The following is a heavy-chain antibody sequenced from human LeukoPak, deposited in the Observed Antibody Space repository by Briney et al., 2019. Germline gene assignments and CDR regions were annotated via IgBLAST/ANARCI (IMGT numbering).Heavy chain of an antibody. J-gene: IGHJ3*02. V-gene: IGHV1-2*02. CDR3: AKIADSSGWFLDAFDI. Sequence: ASVKVSCKASGYTFTGYYMHWVRQAPGQGLEWMGWINPNSGGTNYAQKFQGRVTMTRDTSISTAYMELSRLRSDDTAVYYCAKIADSSGWFLDAFDIWGQGKMVTVSS. CDR2: INPNSGGT. CDR1: GYTFTGYY. D-gene: IGHD6-19*01.